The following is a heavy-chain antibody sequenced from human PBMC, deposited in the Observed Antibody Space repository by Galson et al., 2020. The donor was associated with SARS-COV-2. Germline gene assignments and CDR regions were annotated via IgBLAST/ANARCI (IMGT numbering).Heavy chain of an antibody. CDR3: ARDPFGDYDWDY. V-gene: IGHV3-48*03. Sequence: GESLKISCTASGFTFSRYEMNWVRQAPGKGLEWVSHIRGGGTIIYYADSVKGRFTISRDNAKNSLYLQMNSLRVEDTAVYYCARDPFGDYDWDYWGQGTLVTVSS. J-gene: IGHJ4*02. CDR2: IRGGGTII. D-gene: IGHD4-17*01. CDR1: GFTFSRYE.